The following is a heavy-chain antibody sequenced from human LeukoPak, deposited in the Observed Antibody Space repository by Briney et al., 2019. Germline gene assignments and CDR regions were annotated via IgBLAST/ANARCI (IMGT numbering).Heavy chain of an antibody. D-gene: IGHD6-13*01. J-gene: IGHJ4*02. CDR1: GGPISSGDYY. Sequence: KPSETLSLTCTVSGGPISSGDYYWSWIRQPPGKGLEWIGYIYYSGSTYYNPSLKSRVTISLDTSKNQFSLNVISVTAADTAVYYCARGRGIAEVGIRYWGQGTLVTVSS. CDR2: IYYSGST. V-gene: IGHV4-30-4*01. CDR3: ARGRGIAEVGIRY.